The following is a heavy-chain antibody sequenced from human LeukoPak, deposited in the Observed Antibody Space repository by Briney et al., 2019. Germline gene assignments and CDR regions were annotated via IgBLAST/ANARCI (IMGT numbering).Heavy chain of an antibody. Sequence: GESLKISCKGSGYSFTSYWIGWVRQMPGKGLEWMGIIYPGDSDTRYSPSFQGQVTISADKSISTAYLQWSSLKASDTAMYYCARQGVGFGEFLNWFDPWGQGTLVTVSS. D-gene: IGHD3-10*01. J-gene: IGHJ5*02. CDR2: IYPGDSDT. CDR1: GYSFTSYW. CDR3: ARQGVGFGEFLNWFDP. V-gene: IGHV5-51*01.